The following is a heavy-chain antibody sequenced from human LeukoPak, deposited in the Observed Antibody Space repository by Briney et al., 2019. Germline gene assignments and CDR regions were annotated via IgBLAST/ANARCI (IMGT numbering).Heavy chain of an antibody. Sequence: GRSLRLSCAASGFSFSNYAMHWVRQAPGKGLEWVAVISYDGSNKYYADSVKGRFTISRDNSRNTLYLQMNSLRAEDTAVYYCAKGIYCSSTSCYTGIWFDPWGQGTLVTVSS. CDR2: ISYDGSNK. CDR1: GFSFSNYA. CDR3: AKGIYCSSTSCYTGIWFDP. D-gene: IGHD2-2*02. J-gene: IGHJ5*02. V-gene: IGHV3-30*04.